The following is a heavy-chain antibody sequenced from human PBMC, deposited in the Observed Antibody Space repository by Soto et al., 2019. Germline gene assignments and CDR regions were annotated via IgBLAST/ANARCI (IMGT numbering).Heavy chain of an antibody. CDR3: MRDRLLATGGPARHYLGLNV. J-gene: IGHJ6*02. CDR2: IYYSGNT. CDR1: GGSIRSGGYY. Sequence: PSETLSLTCTVSGGSIRSGGYYWSWVRQNPRRGLEWIGNIYYSGNTYYNPSLKSRLTISVDTSKNQFSLNLSSVTAADTAVYYCMRDRLLATGGPARHYLGLNVFGQGTTVTV. V-gene: IGHV4-31*03. D-gene: IGHD2-8*02.